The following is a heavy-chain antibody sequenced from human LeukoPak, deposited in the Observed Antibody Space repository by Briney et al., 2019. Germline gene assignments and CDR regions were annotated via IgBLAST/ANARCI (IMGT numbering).Heavy chain of an antibody. D-gene: IGHD2-2*02. CDR2: IRYDGSNK. J-gene: IGHJ5*02. Sequence: PGGSLRLSCAASGFTFSSYGMHWVRQAPGKGLEWVAFIRYDGSNKYYADSVKGRFTISRDNSKNTLYLQMNSLRAEDTAVYYCAKGEVPAAIVGSHWFDPWGQGTLVTVSS. V-gene: IGHV3-30*02. CDR3: AKGEVPAAIVGSHWFDP. CDR1: GFTFSSYG.